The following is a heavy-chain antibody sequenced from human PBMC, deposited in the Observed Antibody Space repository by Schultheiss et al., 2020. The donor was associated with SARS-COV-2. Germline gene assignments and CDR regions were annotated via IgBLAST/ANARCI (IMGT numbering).Heavy chain of an antibody. V-gene: IGHV2-70*01. D-gene: IGHD1-26*01. J-gene: IGHJ6*02. CDR1: GWSFSGYY. Sequence: TLSLTCAVYGWSFSGYYWSWIRQPPGKGLEWLALIDWDDDKYYSTSLKTRLTISKDTSKNQVVLTMTNMDPVDTATYYCARIPAESGSYGYYYYGMDVWGQGTTVTVSS. CDR2: IDWDDDK. CDR3: ARIPAESGSYGYYYYGMDV.